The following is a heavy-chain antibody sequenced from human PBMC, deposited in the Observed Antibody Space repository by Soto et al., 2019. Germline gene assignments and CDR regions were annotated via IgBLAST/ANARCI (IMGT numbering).Heavy chain of an antibody. CDR1: GYTFTTYF. D-gene: IGHD2-21*01. J-gene: IGHJ6*02. Sequence: QVQLVQSGAEVKKPGASVQVSCKASGYTFTTYFVHWVRQAPGQGFEWLGRINPTGGDTVYAQKLQGRVTVTRDTSTSPVYIERGSLTSRDTAGYYWARRSAASKVFIMNVWGQGTAVTVSS. CDR2: INPTGGDT. CDR3: ARRSAASKVFIMNV. V-gene: IGHV1-46*01.